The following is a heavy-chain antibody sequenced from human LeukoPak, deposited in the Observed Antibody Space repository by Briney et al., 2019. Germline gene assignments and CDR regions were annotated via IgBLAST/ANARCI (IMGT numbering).Heavy chain of an antibody. V-gene: IGHV3-7*04. CDR1: GFTFSTYW. J-gene: IGHJ4*02. Sequence: GGSLRLSCAASGFTFSTYWMSWVRQAPGKGLEWVANIKQDGSVKYYVDSVKGRFTISRDNAKNPLYLQMNSLRAEDTAVYYCARVNVGASSFDYWGQGTLVTVSS. D-gene: IGHD1-26*01. CDR3: ARVNVGASSFDY. CDR2: IKQDGSVK.